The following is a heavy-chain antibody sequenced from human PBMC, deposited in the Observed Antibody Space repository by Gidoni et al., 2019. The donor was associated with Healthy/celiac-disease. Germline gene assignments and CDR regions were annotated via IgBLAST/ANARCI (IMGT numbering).Heavy chain of an antibody. Sequence: QVQLVESGGGVVQPGRSLRLSCPASGFTFSSYAMHWVRQAPGKGLEWVAVISYDGSNKYYADSVKGRFTISRDNSKNTLYLQMNSLRAEDTAVYYCASILAAWEDVWGQGTLVTVSS. V-gene: IGHV3-30-3*01. D-gene: IGHD6-6*01. J-gene: IGHJ4*02. CDR1: GFTFSSYA. CDR2: ISYDGSNK. CDR3: ASILAAWEDV.